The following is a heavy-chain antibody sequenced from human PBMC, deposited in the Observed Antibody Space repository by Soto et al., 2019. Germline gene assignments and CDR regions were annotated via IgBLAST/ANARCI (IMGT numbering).Heavy chain of an antibody. CDR3: AREVREWFGESGNWFDP. CDR1: GGSIRSYY. V-gene: IGHV4-59*01. Sequence: QVQLQESGPGLVKPSETLSLTCTVSGGSIRSYYWSWIRQPPGKGLEWIGYIYYSGSTNYNPSLKSRVTISVDTSKNQFSLKLSSVTAADTAVYYCAREVREWFGESGNWFDPWGQGTLVTVSS. J-gene: IGHJ5*02. D-gene: IGHD3-10*01. CDR2: IYYSGST.